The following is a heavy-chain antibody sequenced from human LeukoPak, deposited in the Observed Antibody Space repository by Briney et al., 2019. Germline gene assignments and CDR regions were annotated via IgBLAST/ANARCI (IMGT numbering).Heavy chain of an antibody. J-gene: IGHJ5*02. CDR1: GGSISSYY. Sequence: SETVSLTCTVSGGSISSYYWSWIRQPAGKGLEWIGRIYTSGSTNYNPSLKSRVTMSVDTSKNQFSLKLSSVTAADTAVYYCARDAPSSGWYVPGFDPWGQGTLVTVSS. CDR2: IYTSGST. D-gene: IGHD6-19*01. V-gene: IGHV4-4*07. CDR3: ARDAPSSGWYVPGFDP.